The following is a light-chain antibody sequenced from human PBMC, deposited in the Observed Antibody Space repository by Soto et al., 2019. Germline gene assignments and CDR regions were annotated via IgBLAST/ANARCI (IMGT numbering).Light chain of an antibody. J-gene: IGKJ3*01. CDR2: DAS. CDR3: QQRGT. Sequence: EIVLTQSPATLSLSPGERATLSCRASQSVSSYLAWYQQKPGQAPRLLIYDASNRATGIPARFSGSGSGTDFTLTISSLEPEDFVVYYCQQRGTFGPGTKVDIK. CDR1: QSVSSY. V-gene: IGKV3-11*01.